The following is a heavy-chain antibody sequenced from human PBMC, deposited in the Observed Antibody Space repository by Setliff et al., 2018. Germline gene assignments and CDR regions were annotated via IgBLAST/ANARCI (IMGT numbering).Heavy chain of an antibody. V-gene: IGHV1-18*01. J-gene: IGHJ6*04. CDR3: VRGTDYHGSGSYWAKDV. CDR1: GYAFITFG. D-gene: IGHD3-10*01. CDR2: ISPVYGIA. Sequence: ASVKVSCKTSGYAFITFGMSWVRQAPGQGLEWMGWISPVYGIANYARKFQGRVTMTADTSTTTAYLELTSLRYDDTAVYYCVRGTDYHGSGSYWAKDVWDKGTTVTVSS.